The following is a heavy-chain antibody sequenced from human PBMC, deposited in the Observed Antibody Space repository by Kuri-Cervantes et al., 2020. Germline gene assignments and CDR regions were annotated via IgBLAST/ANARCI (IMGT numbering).Heavy chain of an antibody. D-gene: IGHD5-18*01. CDR3: ARIRPRGYSYGYRAAFDI. Sequence: SGPTLVKPTQTLTLTCTFSGFSLTTSGMSVTWVRQPPGKALEWLAHIFSNDEKSYSTSLKSRLTISRDTSKSQVVLTMTNMDPVDTATYYCARIRPRGYSYGYRAAFDIWGQGTMVTVSS. CDR1: GFSLTTSGMS. V-gene: IGHV2-26*01. J-gene: IGHJ3*02. CDR2: IFSNDEK.